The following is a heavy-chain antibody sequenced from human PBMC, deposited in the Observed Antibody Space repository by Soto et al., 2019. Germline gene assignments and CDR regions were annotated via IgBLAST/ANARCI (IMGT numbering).Heavy chain of an antibody. Sequence: GGSLRLSCSASGFTFSSYAMHWVRQAPGKGLEYVSAISSNGGSTYYADSVKGRFTISRDNSKNTLYLQMSSLRAEDTAVYYCVKSLEGTEFDYWGQGTLVTVSS. CDR1: GFTFSSYA. V-gene: IGHV3-64D*08. D-gene: IGHD3-10*01. CDR3: VKSLEGTEFDY. J-gene: IGHJ4*02. CDR2: ISSNGGST.